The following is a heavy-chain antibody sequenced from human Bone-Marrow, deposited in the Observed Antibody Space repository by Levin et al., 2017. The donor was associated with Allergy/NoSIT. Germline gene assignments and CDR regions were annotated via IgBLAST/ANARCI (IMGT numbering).Heavy chain of an antibody. CDR2: IYHTGST. J-gene: IGHJ2*01. D-gene: IGHD4-23*01. CDR1: GGSISNAGYS. CDR3: ARVEFGGNSGYFDL. V-gene: IGHV4-30-2*01. Sequence: SQTFSLTCAVSGGSISNAGYSWSWIRQPPGKDLEWLGYIYHTGSTYYNPSLKSRVTVSVDRSKNHFSLRLSSVTAADAAVYYCARVEFGGNSGYFDLWGRGTLVTVSS.